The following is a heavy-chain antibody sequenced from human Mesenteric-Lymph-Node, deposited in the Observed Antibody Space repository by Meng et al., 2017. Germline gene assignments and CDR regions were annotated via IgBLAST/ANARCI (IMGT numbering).Heavy chain of an antibody. CDR3: ARDRAPYNYGFWSGYDRGGWFDP. V-gene: IGHV1-69*13. J-gene: IGHJ5*02. CDR2: IIPIFGTA. Sequence: SVKVSCKASGGTFSSYAISWVRQAPGQGLEWMGGIIPIFGTANYAQKFQGRVTITADESTSTAYMELSSLRSEDTAVYYCARDRAPYNYGFWSGYDRGGWFDPWGQGTLVTVSS. D-gene: IGHD3-3*01. CDR1: GGTFSSYA.